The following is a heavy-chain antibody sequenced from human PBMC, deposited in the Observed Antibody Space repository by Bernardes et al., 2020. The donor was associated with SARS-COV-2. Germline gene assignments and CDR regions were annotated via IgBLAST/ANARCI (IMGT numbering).Heavy chain of an antibody. CDR3: ATTTAVAGSSRGWFDP. Sequence: ASVKVSCKVSGYTLTELSMHWVRQAPGKGLEWMGGFDPEDGETIYAQKFQGRVTMTEDTSTDTAYMELSSLRSEDTAVYYCATTTAVAGSSRGWFDPSGQGTLVTVSS. CDR1: GYTLTELS. D-gene: IGHD6-19*01. CDR2: FDPEDGET. J-gene: IGHJ5*02. V-gene: IGHV1-24*01.